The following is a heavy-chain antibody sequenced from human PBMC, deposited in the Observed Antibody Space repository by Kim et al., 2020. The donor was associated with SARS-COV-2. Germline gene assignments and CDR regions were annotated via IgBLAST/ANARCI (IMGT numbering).Heavy chain of an antibody. D-gene: IGHD4-17*01. Sequence: SVKVSCKASGGTFSSYAISWVRQAPGQGLEWMGGIIPIFGTANYAQKFQGRVTITADESTSTAYMELSSLRSEDTAVYYCADSHDYGDYALDYWGQGTLVTVSS. V-gene: IGHV1-69*13. CDR3: ADSHDYGDYALDY. J-gene: IGHJ4*02. CDR1: GGTFSSYA. CDR2: IIPIFGTA.